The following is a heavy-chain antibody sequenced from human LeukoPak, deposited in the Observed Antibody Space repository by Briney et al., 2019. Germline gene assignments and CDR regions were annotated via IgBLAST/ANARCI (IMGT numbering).Heavy chain of an antibody. D-gene: IGHD6-19*01. CDR2: ISYDGSNK. CDR1: GFTFSSHG. J-gene: IGHJ4*02. CDR3: ASLYSSGRFDY. Sequence: GRSLRLSCAASGFTFSSHGMHWVRQAPGKGLEWVAVISYDGSNKYYADSVKGRFTISRDNSKNTLYLQMNSLRAEDTAVYYCASLYSSGRFDYWGQGTLVTVSS. V-gene: IGHV3-30*03.